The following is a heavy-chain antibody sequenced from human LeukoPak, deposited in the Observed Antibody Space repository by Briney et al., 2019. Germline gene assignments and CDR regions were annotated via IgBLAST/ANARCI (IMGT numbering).Heavy chain of an antibody. D-gene: IGHD2-2*01. CDR3: ARFSWGCSTASCYLTN. CDR1: GGSFSDYY. Sequence: SETLSLTCAVYGGSFSDYYWSWIRQPPGKGLDWIGEIDHSGSTNYNPSLKSRVTITLDTSRNQFSLRLTSVIAADTAVYYCARFSWGCSTASCYLTNWGQGALVTVSS. CDR2: IDHSGST. V-gene: IGHV4-34*01. J-gene: IGHJ4*02.